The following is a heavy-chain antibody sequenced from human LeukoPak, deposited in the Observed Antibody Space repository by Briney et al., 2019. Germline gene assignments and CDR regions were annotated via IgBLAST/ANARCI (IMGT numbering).Heavy chain of an antibody. CDR2: IWYEGSNI. CDR3: VRDLSGLPHKYFAG. CDR1: GFRFSAYG. Sequence: PGGSLRLSCATPGFRFSAYGMHWVPQAPGKGLEWVAYIWYEGSNIDYANSVNGRFTISRDPSKSQVYLQMNSLRPDDTAMNYCVRDLSGLPHKYFAGWGQGSLVTVSS. D-gene: IGHD1-14*01. J-gene: IGHJ4*02. V-gene: IGHV3-30*02.